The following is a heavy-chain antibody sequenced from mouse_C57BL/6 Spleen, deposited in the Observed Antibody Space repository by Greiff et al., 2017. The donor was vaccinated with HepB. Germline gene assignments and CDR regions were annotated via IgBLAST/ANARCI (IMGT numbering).Heavy chain of an antibody. D-gene: IGHD2-4*01. CDR2: ISSGGSYT. J-gene: IGHJ2*01. CDR3: ARQDYDAGYYFDY. Sequence: EVKLVESGGDLVKPGGSLKLSCAASGFTFSSYGMSWVRQTPDKRLEWVATISSGGSYTYYPDSVKGRFTISRDNAKNTLYLQMSSLKSEDTAMYYCARQDYDAGYYFDYWGQGTTLTVSS. V-gene: IGHV5-6*01. CDR1: GFTFSSYG.